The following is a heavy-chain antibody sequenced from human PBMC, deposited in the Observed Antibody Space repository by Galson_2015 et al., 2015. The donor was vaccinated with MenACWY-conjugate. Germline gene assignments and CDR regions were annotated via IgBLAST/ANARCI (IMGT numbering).Heavy chain of an antibody. CDR1: GYTFRSYY. D-gene: IGHD5-12*01. CDR3: ARDMYSGYDSILY. CDR2: INPSGVST. Sequence: SVKVSCKASGYTFRSYYVHWVRQAPGQGLEWMGIINPSGVSTTYAQNFQGRVTMTRDTSTSTVYMELRSLRSEDTAVYYCARDMYSGYDSILYWGQGTPVTVSS. V-gene: IGHV1-46*01. J-gene: IGHJ4*02.